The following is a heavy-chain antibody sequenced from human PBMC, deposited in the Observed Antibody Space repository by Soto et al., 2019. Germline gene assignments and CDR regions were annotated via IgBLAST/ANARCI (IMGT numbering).Heavy chain of an antibody. J-gene: IGHJ4*02. Sequence: SETLSLTCTVSGGSISSGGYYWSWIRQHPGKGLERIGYIYYSGSTYYNPSLKSRVTISVDTSKNQFSLKLSSVTAADTAVYYCASRTTSCFDYWGQGTLVTVSS. CDR1: GGSISSGGYY. D-gene: IGHD2-2*01. V-gene: IGHV4-31*03. CDR3: ASRTTSCFDY. CDR2: IYYSGST.